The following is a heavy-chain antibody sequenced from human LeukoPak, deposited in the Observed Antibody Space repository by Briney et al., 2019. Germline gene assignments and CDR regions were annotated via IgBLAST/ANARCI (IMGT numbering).Heavy chain of an antibody. J-gene: IGHJ4*02. CDR2: INSDGSST. V-gene: IGHV3-74*01. Sequence: GGSLRLSCAASGFTFSSYWMHWVRQGPGKGLVGVSRINSDGSSTSYADSVKGRFTISRDNAKNTLYLQMNSLRAEDTAVYYCARGNYYGSGSKTLDFWGQGTLVTVSS. CDR3: ARGNYYGSGSKTLDF. CDR1: GFTFSSYW. D-gene: IGHD3-10*01.